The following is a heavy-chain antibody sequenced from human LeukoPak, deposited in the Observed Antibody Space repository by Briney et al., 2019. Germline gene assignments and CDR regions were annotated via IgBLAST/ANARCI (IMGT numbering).Heavy chain of an antibody. CDR2: ISGSGGST. Sequence: TGGSLRLSCAASGFTFSSYAMSWVRQAPGKGLEWVSAISGSGGSTYYADSVKGRFTIPRGNSKNTLYLQMNSLRAEDTAVYYCAKPIAVAGDTYYFDYWGQGTLVTVSS. D-gene: IGHD6-19*01. V-gene: IGHV3-23*01. CDR3: AKPIAVAGDTYYFDY. CDR1: GFTFSSYA. J-gene: IGHJ4*02.